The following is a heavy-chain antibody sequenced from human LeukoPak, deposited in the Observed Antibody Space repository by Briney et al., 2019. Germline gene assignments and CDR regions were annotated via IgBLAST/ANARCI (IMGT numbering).Heavy chain of an antibody. D-gene: IGHD6-19*01. CDR1: GGSISSGGYY. CDR3: ARDYRRGGSGLDY. J-gene: IGHJ4*02. CDR2: IYYSGST. Sequence: SETLSLTCTVSGGSISSGGYYWSWIRQHPGKGLEWIGYIYYSGSTYYNPSLKSRVTISVDTSKNQFSLKLSPVTAADTAVYYCARDYRRGGSGLDYWGQGTLVTVSS. V-gene: IGHV4-31*03.